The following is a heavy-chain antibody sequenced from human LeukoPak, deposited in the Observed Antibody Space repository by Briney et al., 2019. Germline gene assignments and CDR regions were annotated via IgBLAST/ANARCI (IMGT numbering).Heavy chain of an antibody. CDR1: GGSISSYH. J-gene: IGHJ4*02. D-gene: IGHD3-10*01. V-gene: IGHV4-59*12. Sequence: SETLSLTCTVSGGSISSYHWSWIRQPPGKGLEWIGYTYNSGSSSYSPSFKSRVTISTDTPRNQFFLRLTSVTAADTAVYYCAGYYGSGQWDNWGQGTLVTVSS. CDR3: AGYYGSGQWDN. CDR2: TYNSGSS.